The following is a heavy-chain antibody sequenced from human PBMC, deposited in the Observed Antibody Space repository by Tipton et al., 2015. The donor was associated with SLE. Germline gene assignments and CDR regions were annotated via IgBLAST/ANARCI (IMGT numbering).Heavy chain of an antibody. D-gene: IGHD6-6*01. V-gene: IGHV4-59*11. CDR1: GGSISSHY. Sequence: TLSLTCTVSGGSISSHYWSWIRQPPGKGLEWIGYIYYSGSTNYNPSLQSRVTISVDTSKNQFSLKLSAVTAADTAVYYCAREEAARPGWYFDLWGRGTLVTVSS. J-gene: IGHJ2*01. CDR2: IYYSGST. CDR3: AREEAARPGWYFDL.